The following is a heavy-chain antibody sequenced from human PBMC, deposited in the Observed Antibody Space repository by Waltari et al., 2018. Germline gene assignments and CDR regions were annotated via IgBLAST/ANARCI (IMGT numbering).Heavy chain of an antibody. J-gene: IGHJ6*02. V-gene: IGHV1-18*01. CDR1: GYTFTSYG. CDR3: ARDRDILTSYSQIYYYYGMDV. CDR2: ISAYNGNT. D-gene: IGHD3-9*01. Sequence: QVQLVQSGAEVKKPGASVKVSCKASGYTFTSYGISWVRQAPGQGLEWMGWISAYNGNTNYAQKLQGRVTMTTDTSTSTAYMELRSLRSDDTAVYYCARDRDILTSYSQIYYYYGMDVWGQGTTVTVSS.